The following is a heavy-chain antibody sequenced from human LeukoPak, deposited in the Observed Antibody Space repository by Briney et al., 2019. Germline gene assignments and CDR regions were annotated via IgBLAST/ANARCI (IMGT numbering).Heavy chain of an antibody. V-gene: IGHV2-5*01. Sequence: SGPTLVKPTQTLTLTCSFSGFSLTTTGVGVGWIRQPPGKALEWLAVIYWSDDKLYSPALKNRLTITKDTSKNQVVLTMTNMDPADTGTYYCAHGIGYCRGGSCYFGPWGQGTLVTVSS. CDR1: GFSLTTTGVG. CDR2: IYWSDDK. D-gene: IGHD2-15*01. J-gene: IGHJ4*02. CDR3: AHGIGYCRGGSCYFGP.